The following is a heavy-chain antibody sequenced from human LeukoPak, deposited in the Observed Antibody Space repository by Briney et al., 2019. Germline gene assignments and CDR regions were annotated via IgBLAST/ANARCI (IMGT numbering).Heavy chain of an antibody. V-gene: IGHV1-2*02. CDR3: ARDYYEGAVGY. CDR1: GYSLAVYY. Sequence: ASAKVSCKASGYSLAVYYIYWVRQAPGQGLEWMGWINPDSGDTDYAQKFQGRVSMTTDTSISTAYMELSGLRSDDTAVYYCARDYYEGAVGYWGQGTLVTVSS. CDR2: INPDSGDT. J-gene: IGHJ4*02. D-gene: IGHD3-22*01.